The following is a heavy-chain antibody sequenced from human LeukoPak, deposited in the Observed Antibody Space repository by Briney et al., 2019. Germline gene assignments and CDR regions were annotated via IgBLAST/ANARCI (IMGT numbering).Heavy chain of an antibody. CDR2: ISGGGGST. CDR1: GFTSSSYA. V-gene: IGHV3-23*01. CDR3: AKTYYNFWSGYFDY. D-gene: IGHD3-3*01. J-gene: IGHJ4*02. Sequence: PGAFLRLSCAASGFTSSSYAMSWVRQAPGKGLEWVSAISGGGGSTYYADSVKGRFTISRDNSKNTLYLQMNSLRAEDTAVYYCAKTYYNFWSGYFDYWGQGTLVTVSS.